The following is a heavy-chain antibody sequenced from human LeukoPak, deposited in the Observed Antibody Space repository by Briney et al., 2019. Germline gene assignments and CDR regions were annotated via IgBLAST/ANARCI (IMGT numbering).Heavy chain of an antibody. CDR3: AGAHRGLDP. CDR1: GGSISSYY. CDR2: IYYSGST. Sequence: SETLSLTCTVSGGSISSYYWSWIRQPPGKGLEWIGYIYYSGSTNYNPSLKSRVTISVDTSKNQFSLKLSSVTAADTAVYYCAGAHRGLDPWGQGTLVTVSS. V-gene: IGHV4-59*01. D-gene: IGHD1-14*01. J-gene: IGHJ5*02.